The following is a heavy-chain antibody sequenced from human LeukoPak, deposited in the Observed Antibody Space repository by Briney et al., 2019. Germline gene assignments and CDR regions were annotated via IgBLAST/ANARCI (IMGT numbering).Heavy chain of an antibody. D-gene: IGHD5-18*01. Sequence: GASVKVSCRSSGYTFTTYGITWVRQAPGQGREWMGWISTYNGNTNYAQKLQGRVTMTTDTSTSTAYMELRSLRSDDTAMCYCARDRMDTGTYFDYWGQGTPVTVSS. CDR1: GYTFTTYG. CDR2: ISTYNGNT. J-gene: IGHJ4*02. V-gene: IGHV1-18*01. CDR3: ARDRMDTGTYFDY.